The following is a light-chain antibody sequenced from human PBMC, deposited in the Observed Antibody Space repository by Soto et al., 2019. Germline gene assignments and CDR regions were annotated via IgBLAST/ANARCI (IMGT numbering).Light chain of an antibody. J-gene: IGLJ2*01. CDR2: EVS. Sequence: QSALTQPPSASGSPGQSVTISCTGTSSEVGGYNYVSWYQQHPGEAPKVMIYEVSKRPSGVPDRFSGSKSGNTASLTVSGLQAEDEADYYCSSYGGRNNLLFGGGTQLTVL. CDR1: SSEVGGYNY. CDR3: SSYGGRNNLL. V-gene: IGLV2-8*01.